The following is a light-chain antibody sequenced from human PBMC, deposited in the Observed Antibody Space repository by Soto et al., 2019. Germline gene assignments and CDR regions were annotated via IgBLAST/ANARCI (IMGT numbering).Light chain of an antibody. CDR2: AAS. CDR3: QQYGSSPIT. CDR1: QSVSSSY. J-gene: IGKJ5*01. V-gene: IGKV3-20*01. Sequence: ESVLTQSPGTLSLSPGESATLSCRASQSVSSSYLGWYQQKPGQAPRLLIYAASSRATGIPDRFSGSGSWTHFTLTISRLDPEDFAVYYCQQYGSSPITFGQATRREI.